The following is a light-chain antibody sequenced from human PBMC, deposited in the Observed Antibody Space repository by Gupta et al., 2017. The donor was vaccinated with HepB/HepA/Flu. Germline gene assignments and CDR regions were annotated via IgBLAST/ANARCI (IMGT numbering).Light chain of an antibody. CDR2: GTS. CDR1: QSITSNY. V-gene: IGKV3-20*01. J-gene: IGKJ3*01. CDR3: QQYANTPFT. Sequence: EIVLTQSPGTLSLSPGERATLSCRASQSITSNYLAWYQQKPGQAPRLLIYGTSSRAAGIPDRFSGSGSGTDFTLTISRLEPEDFAVYYCQQYANTPFTFGPGTXVDIK.